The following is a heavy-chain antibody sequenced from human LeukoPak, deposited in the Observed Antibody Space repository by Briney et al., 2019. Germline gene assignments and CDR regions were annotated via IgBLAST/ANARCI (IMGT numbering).Heavy chain of an antibody. Sequence: PSETLSLTCTVSGGSISSNYRSWIRQPPGKGLEWIGYIYYSGSTNFNPSLKSRVTISVDTSKNQFSLKLSSVTAADTAVYYCAGGGYSYGYGTGLDAFDNWGQGTMVTVSS. D-gene: IGHD5-18*01. J-gene: IGHJ3*02. CDR2: IYYSGST. V-gene: IGHV4-59*01. CDR3: AGGGYSYGYGTGLDAFDN. CDR1: GGSISSNY.